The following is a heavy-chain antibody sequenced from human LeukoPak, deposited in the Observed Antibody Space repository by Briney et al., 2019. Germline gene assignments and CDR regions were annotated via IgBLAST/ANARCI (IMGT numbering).Heavy chain of an antibody. CDR1: GFTFNTYS. J-gene: IGHJ6*02. CDR2: ISSSSTI. CDR3: ARVEQQPRAVCGMDV. D-gene: IGHD6-13*01. Sequence: GGSLRLSCAASGFTFNTYSMNWVRQAPGKGLEWVSHISSSSTIYYADSVKGRFTISRDNAKTSLYLQMNSLRDEDTAAYYCARVEQQPRAVCGMDVWGPGTTVTVSS. V-gene: IGHV3-48*02.